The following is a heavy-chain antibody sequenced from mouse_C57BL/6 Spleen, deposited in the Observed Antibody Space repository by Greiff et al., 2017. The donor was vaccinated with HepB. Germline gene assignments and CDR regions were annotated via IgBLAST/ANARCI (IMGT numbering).Heavy chain of an antibody. CDR1: GFTFSSYT. J-gene: IGHJ3*01. CDR3: ARHLYDYDGGFAY. V-gene: IGHV5-9*01. CDR2: ISGGGGNT. Sequence: DVQLVESGGGLVKPGGSLKLSCAASGFTFSSYTMSWVRQTPEKRLEWVATISGGGGNTYYPDSVKGRFTISRDNAKNTLYLQMSSLRSEDTALYYCARHLYDYDGGFAYWGQGTLVTVSA. D-gene: IGHD2-4*01.